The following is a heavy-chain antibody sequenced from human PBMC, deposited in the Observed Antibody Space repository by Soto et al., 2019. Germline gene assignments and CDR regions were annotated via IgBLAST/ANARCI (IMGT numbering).Heavy chain of an antibody. Sequence: GGSLRLSCAASGFTFSSYGMHWVRQAPGKGLEWVAVISYDGSNKYYADSVKGRFTISRDNSKNTLYLQMNSLRAEDTAVYYCAKDRGVGYCGGDCYPRWFDPWGQGTLVTVSS. V-gene: IGHV3-30*18. CDR1: GFTFSSYG. CDR2: ISYDGSNK. J-gene: IGHJ5*02. D-gene: IGHD2-21*02. CDR3: AKDRGVGYCGGDCYPRWFDP.